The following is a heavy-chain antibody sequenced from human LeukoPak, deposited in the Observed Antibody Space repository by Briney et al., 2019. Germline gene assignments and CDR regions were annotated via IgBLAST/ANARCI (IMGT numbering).Heavy chain of an antibody. V-gene: IGHV1-18*01. CDR3: AREESYDYVWGSYHP. J-gene: IGHJ5*02. CDR1: GYTFTSYG. CDR2: ISAYNGNT. Sequence: ASVKVSCKASGYTFTSYGIGWVRQAPGQGLEWMGWISAYNGNTNYAQKLQGRVTMTTDTSTSTAYMELRSLRSDDTAVYYCAREESYDYVWGSYHPWGQGTLVTVSS. D-gene: IGHD3-16*02.